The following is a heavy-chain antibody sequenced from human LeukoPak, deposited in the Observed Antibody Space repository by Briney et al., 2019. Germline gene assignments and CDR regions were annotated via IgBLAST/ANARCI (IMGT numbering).Heavy chain of an antibody. CDR3: ARQRTDGDYHFDY. J-gene: IGHJ4*02. V-gene: IGHV4-39*01. CDR1: GGSISSSSYY. CDR2: IYYSGST. Sequence: SETLSLTCTVSGGSISSSSYYWGWIRQPPGKGQEWIGSIYYSGSTYYNPSLKSRVTISVDTSKNQFSLKLSSVTAADTAVYYCARQRTDGDYHFDYWGQGTLVTVSS. D-gene: IGHD4-17*01.